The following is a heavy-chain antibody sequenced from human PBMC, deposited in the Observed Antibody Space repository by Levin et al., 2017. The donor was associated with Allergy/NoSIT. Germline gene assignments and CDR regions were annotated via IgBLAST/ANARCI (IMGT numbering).Heavy chain of an antibody. Sequence: SETLSLTCTVSGGSMSRAWWSWVRQSPGKGLEWIGEIYHSGSTNYNPSLKSRVTISVDNSKYQFSLKLNSVTAADTAVYYCAKNAAYCMDVWGKGTTVTVAS. V-gene: IGHV4-4*02. CDR1: GGSMSRAW. CDR2: IYHSGST. J-gene: IGHJ6*03. CDR3: AKNAAYCMDV. D-gene: IGHD6-25*01.